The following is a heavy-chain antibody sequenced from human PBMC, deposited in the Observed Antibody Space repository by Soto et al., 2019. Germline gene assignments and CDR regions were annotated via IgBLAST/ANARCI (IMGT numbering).Heavy chain of an antibody. CDR1: GYTFTSYY. V-gene: IGHV1-46*01. CDR3: ARGRVVTRYGDY. J-gene: IGHJ4*02. D-gene: IGHD2-21*02. CDR2: INPSGGST. Sequence: QVQLVQSGAEVKKPGASVKVSCKASGYTFTSYYMHWVRQAPGQGVEWMGIINPSGGSTSYAQKFQCRVTITRDTSTSTVYMELSSLRSEDTAVYYCARGRVVTRYGDYWGQGTLVTVSS.